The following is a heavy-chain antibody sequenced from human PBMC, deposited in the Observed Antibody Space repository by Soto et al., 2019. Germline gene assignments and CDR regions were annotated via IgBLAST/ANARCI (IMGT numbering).Heavy chain of an antibody. Sequence: ASVKVSCKASGYTFSNFGFVWVRRAPGQGLEWMGWINTYHGNTNYARKFQGRVTMTTDTSTNTAYMELRSLRSDDTAVYFCARVGPVAGTDDAFDIWGQGTMVTVSS. CDR3: ARVGPVAGTDDAFDI. CDR2: INTYHGNT. J-gene: IGHJ3*02. CDR1: GYTFSNFG. D-gene: IGHD6-19*01. V-gene: IGHV1-18*01.